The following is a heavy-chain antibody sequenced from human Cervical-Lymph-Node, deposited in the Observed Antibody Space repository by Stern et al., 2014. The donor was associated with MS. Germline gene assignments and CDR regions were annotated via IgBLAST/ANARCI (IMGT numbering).Heavy chain of an antibody. CDR1: GDSLSSSTFY. D-gene: IGHD5-18*01. CDR2: VYYSGNT. Sequence: QMQLVQSGPGLVKPSDTLSLTCSVSGDSLSSSTFYWGWIRQPPGKGPEWIGSVYYSGNTYYHPSLKSRVTISVDTSKNQFSLRLTSVTAADTAVYYCARHQLGYGYAYLRYWGQGTLVTVSS. CDR3: ARHQLGYGYAYLRY. J-gene: IGHJ4*02. V-gene: IGHV4-39*01.